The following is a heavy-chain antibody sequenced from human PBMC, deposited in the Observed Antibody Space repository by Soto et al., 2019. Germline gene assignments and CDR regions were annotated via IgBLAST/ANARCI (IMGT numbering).Heavy chain of an antibody. CDR3: AKRGSGSYYHY. V-gene: IGHV3-23*01. D-gene: IGHD1-26*01. CDR2: ISGSGGST. Sequence: EVQLLESGGGLVQPGGSLRLSCAASGFTFSSYAMNWVRQAPGKGLEWVSVISGSGGSTYYADSVKGRFTISRDNSKNTLYLRMNSLRAEDTAVYYCAKRGSGSYYHYWGQGTLVTVSS. J-gene: IGHJ4*02. CDR1: GFTFSSYA.